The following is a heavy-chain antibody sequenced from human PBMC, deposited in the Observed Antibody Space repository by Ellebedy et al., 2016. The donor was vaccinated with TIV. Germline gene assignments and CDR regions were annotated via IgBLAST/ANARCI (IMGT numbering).Heavy chain of an antibody. D-gene: IGHD2-15*01. CDR2: INWNGGST. J-gene: IGHJ6*02. V-gene: IGHV3-20*03. CDR1: GFTFSSYW. Sequence: GGSLRLSXAASGFTFSSYWMSWVRQAPGKGLEWVSGINWNGGSTGYADSVKGRFTISRDNAKNSLYLQMNSLRAEDTALYYCARDIGGGYCSGGSCPSAYYYGMDVWGQGTTVTVSS. CDR3: ARDIGGGYCSGGSCPSAYYYGMDV.